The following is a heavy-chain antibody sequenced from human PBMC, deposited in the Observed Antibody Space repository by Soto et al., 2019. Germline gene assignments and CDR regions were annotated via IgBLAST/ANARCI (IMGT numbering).Heavy chain of an antibody. CDR3: ARDPPPLIAVAGYYYYGMDV. CDR1: GFTFSSYA. D-gene: IGHD6-19*01. CDR2: ISYDGSNK. J-gene: IGHJ6*02. V-gene: IGHV3-30-3*01. Sequence: GGSLRLSCAASGFTFSSYAMHWVRQAPGKGLEWVAVISYDGSNKYYADSVKGRFTISRDNSKNTLYLQMNSLRAEDTAVYYCARDPPPLIAVAGYYYYGMDVWGQGTTVTVSS.